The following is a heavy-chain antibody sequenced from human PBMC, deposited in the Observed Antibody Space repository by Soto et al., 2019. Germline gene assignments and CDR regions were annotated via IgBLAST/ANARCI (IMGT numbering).Heavy chain of an antibody. Sequence: QVQLVESGGALVNPGGSLRLSCAASGFGFSDYYMTWIRQAPGKGLECVSYISGSSTTKYYADSVKGRFTISRDNTKNTLFLHMNSLTNEDTRVYYCARDIGISGNWFDPWGQGTLVTLSS. CDR3: ARDIGISGNWFDP. CDR2: ISGSSTTK. V-gene: IGHV3-11*01. D-gene: IGHD1-20*01. CDR1: GFGFSDYY. J-gene: IGHJ5*02.